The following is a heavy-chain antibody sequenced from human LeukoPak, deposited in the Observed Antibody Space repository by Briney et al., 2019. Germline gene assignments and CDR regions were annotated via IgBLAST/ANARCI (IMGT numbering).Heavy chain of an antibody. D-gene: IGHD3-3*01. Sequence: GASVKVSCKASGYTFTGYYIYWVRQAPGQGLEWMGWINPKSGGTVYAQKFQGRVTMTRDTSSSTAYMELSRLRFDDTVVYYCARGPRITIFGVVMANDAFDIWGQGTMVTVSS. CDR1: GYTFTGYY. J-gene: IGHJ3*02. V-gene: IGHV1-2*02. CDR3: ARGPRITIFGVVMANDAFDI. CDR2: INPKSGGT.